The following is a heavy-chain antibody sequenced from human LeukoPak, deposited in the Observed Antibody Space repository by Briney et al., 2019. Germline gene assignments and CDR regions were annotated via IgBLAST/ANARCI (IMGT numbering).Heavy chain of an antibody. D-gene: IGHD2-15*01. J-gene: IGHJ6*02. CDR3: ARTKGDDIVVYYYYGMDV. CDR1: GYTFTSYG. V-gene: IGHV1-69*04. Sequence: APVKVSCKASGYTFTSYGISWVRQAPGQGLEWMGRIIPILGIANYAQKFQGRVTITADKSTSTAYMELSSLRSEDTAVYYCARTKGDDIVVYYYYGMDVWGQGTTVTVSS. CDR2: IIPILGIA.